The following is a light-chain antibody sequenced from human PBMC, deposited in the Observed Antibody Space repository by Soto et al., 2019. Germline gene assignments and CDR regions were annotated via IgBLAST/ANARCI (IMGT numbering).Light chain of an antibody. J-gene: IGKJ2*01. CDR2: GVF. Sequence: EIVLTQSPGTLSLSPGDRATLSCRASETLRSSSLAWYQQKPGQDPRLLIYGVFNRATGIPDRFSGSGSGTDLSLTISPLQPQDFAVSFCQQYGSSLPYTFGQGAKVDIQ. V-gene: IGKV3-20*01. CDR1: ETLRSSS. CDR3: QQYGSSLPYT.